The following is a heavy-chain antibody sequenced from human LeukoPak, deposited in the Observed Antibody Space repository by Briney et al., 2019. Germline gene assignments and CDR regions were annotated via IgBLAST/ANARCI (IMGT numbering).Heavy chain of an antibody. V-gene: IGHV3-23*01. CDR1: GFTFSSYA. CDR3: ARESSGGQYFFDH. J-gene: IGHJ4*02. CDR2: ISGSGGST. D-gene: IGHD3-10*01. Sequence: GGSLRLSCAASGFTFSSYAMSWVRQAPGKGLEWVSAISGSGGSTYYADSVKGRFTISRDNSKNTLYLQMSSLRAEDTAVYSCARESSGGQYFFDHWGQGTLVTVSS.